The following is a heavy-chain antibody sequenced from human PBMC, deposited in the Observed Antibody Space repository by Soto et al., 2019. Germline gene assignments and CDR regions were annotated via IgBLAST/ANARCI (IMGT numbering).Heavy chain of an antibody. J-gene: IGHJ5*02. D-gene: IGHD2-15*01. CDR3: ARDESCSGGSCYSYNWFDP. CDR1: GGTFSSYA. V-gene: IGHV1-69*13. CDR2: IIPIFGTA. Sequence: GASVKVSCKASGGTFSSYAISWVRRAPGQGLEWMGGIIPIFGTANYAQKFQGRVTITADESTSTAYMELSSLRSEDTAVYYCARDESCSGGSCYSYNWFDPWGQGTLVIVSS.